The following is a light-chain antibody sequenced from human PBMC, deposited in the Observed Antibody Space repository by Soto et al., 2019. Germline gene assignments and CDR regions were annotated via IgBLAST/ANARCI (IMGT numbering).Light chain of an antibody. J-gene: IGKJ1*01. CDR3: HQYNFWPT. CDR1: QSVSSS. CDR2: GTS. Sequence: EIVLIQSPATLSLSPGERATLSCRASQSVSSSLAWYQQNPGQAPRLLIYGTSTRATGIPARFSGSGSGTEFTLTISSLQSEDFAVYYCHQYNFWPTFGQGTKVDIK. V-gene: IGKV3-15*01.